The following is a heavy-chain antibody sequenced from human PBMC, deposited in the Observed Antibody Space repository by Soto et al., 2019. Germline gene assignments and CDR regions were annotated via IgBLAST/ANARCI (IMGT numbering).Heavy chain of an antibody. CDR1: GGSISSSSYY. CDR2: IYYSGST. Sequence: SETLSLTCTVSGGSISSSSYYWGWIRQPPGKGLEWIGSIYYSGSTYYNPSLKSRVTISVDTSKNQFSLKLSSVTAADTAVYYCARRGAFAGLGSVLPCYYQCYIDGSCTGTTVTVSS. D-gene: IGHD3-10*01. J-gene: IGHJ6*03. V-gene: IGHV4-39*01. CDR3: ARRGAFAGLGSVLPCYYQCYIDG.